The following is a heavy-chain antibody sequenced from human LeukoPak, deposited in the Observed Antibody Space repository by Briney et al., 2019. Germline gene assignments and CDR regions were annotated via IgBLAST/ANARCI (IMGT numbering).Heavy chain of an antibody. V-gene: IGHV4-59*12. J-gene: IGHJ6*03. CDR1: GGSISSSY. Sequence: SETLSLTCTVSGGSISSSYWSWIRQPPGKGLEWIGYIYYSGSTNYNPSLKSRVTISVDTSKKQFSLKLSSVTAADTAVYYCARETQDYYYYYMDVWGKGTTVTISS. CDR3: ARETQDYYYYYMDV. CDR2: IYYSGST.